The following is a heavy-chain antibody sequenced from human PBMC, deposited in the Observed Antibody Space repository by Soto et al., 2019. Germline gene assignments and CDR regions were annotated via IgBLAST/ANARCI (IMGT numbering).Heavy chain of an antibody. V-gene: IGHV4-59*01. J-gene: IGHJ6*02. CDR3: ARGAPTLYYYYGMDV. CDR2: IYYSGST. Sequence: SETLSLTCTVSGGSISSYYWSWIRQPPGKGLEWFGYIYYSGSTNYNPSLKSRVTISVDTSKNQFSLKLSSVTAADTAVYYCARGAPTLYYYYGMDVWGQGTTVTVSS. CDR1: GGSISSYY.